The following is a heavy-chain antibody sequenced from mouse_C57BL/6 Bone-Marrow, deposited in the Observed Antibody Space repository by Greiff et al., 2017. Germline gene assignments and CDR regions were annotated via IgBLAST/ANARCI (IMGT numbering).Heavy chain of an antibody. V-gene: IGHV1-69*01. CDR1: GYTFTSYW. D-gene: IGHD2-5*01. CDR3: AREESNYPWVAY. Sequence: VKLQQPGAELVMPGASVKLSCKASGYTFTSYWMHWVKQRPGQGLEWIGEIDPSDSYTNYNQKFKGKSTLTVDKSSSTAYMQLSSLTSEDSAVYYCAREESNYPWVAYWGQGTLVTVSA. CDR2: IDPSDSYT. J-gene: IGHJ3*01.